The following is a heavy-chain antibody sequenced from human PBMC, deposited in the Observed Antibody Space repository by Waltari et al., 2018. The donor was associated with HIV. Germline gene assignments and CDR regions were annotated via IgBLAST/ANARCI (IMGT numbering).Heavy chain of an antibody. CDR1: GFTFSSYW. CDR2: ILSDGNST. D-gene: IGHD2-2*01. J-gene: IGHJ4*02. V-gene: IGHV3-74*01. Sequence: EVQLVESGGGLVQPGGSLRLSCAASGFTFSSYWMHWVRQAPGKGLGWVSRILSDGNSTTYADSVKGRFTISRDNAKNTLYLQMNSLRAEDTAVYYCARCSSASLKGIDYWGQGTLVTVSS. CDR3: ARCSSASLKGIDY.